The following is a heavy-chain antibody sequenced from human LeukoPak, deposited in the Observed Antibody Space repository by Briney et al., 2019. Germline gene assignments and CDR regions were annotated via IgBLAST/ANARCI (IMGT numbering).Heavy chain of an antibody. J-gene: IGHJ4*02. CDR3: ARVKWPRCESADCTRRGLYFDY. Sequence: GGSLRLPCEASGFTFNTYWLSWVRQAPGKGLEWVADIKEDGREEYYVDSVKGRFTISRDSARNTVFLQMNSLRAEDTAVYYCARVKWPRCESADCTRRGLYFDYWGQGTLVTVSS. D-gene: IGHD5-12*01. CDR1: GFTFNTYW. CDR2: IKEDGREE. V-gene: IGHV3-7*01.